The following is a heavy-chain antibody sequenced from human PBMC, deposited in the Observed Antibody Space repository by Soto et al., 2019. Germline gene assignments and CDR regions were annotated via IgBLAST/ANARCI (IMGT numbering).Heavy chain of an antibody. J-gene: IGHJ4*02. CDR1: GYTFTSYA. CDR3: ARVSSYDSSGYYPH. D-gene: IGHD3-22*01. Sequence: ASVKVSCKASGYTFTSYAMHWVRQAPGQRLEWMGWINAGNGNTKYSQKFQGRVTITRDTSASTAYMELSSLRSEDTAVYYCARVSSYDSSGYYPHWGQGNLATVSS. CDR2: INAGNGNT. V-gene: IGHV1-3*01.